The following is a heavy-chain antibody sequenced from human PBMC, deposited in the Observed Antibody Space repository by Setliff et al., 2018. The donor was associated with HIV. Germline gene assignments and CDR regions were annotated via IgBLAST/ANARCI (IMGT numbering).Heavy chain of an antibody. D-gene: IGHD3-10*01. CDR1: GYTFTSYG. CDR2: ISAYNGNT. CDR3: ARNYYGSGSYYNWFDP. J-gene: IGHJ5*02. Sequence: GASVKVSCKASGYTFTSYGISWVRQAPGQGLEWMGWISAYNGNTNYAQKLQGRVTMTTDTSTSTAYMELRSLRSDDTAVYYCARNYYGSGSYYNWFDPWGQGTLVTVSS. V-gene: IGHV1-18*01.